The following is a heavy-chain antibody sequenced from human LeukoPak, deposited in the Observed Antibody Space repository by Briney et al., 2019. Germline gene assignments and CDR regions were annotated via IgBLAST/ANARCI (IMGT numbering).Heavy chain of an antibody. D-gene: IGHD5-18*01. J-gene: IGHJ4*02. CDR2: ISVSGNT. V-gene: IGHV3-23*01. Sequence: GGSLRPSCAASGFTLSSYAMSWVRQGPGKGLEWVSAISVSGNTYHADSVKGRFTISRDSYKNTLYLQMNSLRAEDAAVYYCAKDPSAMVPLLYFDYWGQGTLVTVSS. CDR3: AKDPSAMVPLLYFDY. CDR1: GFTLSSYA.